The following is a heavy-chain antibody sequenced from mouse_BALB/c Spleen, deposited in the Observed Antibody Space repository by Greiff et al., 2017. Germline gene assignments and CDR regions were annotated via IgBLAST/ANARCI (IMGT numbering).Heavy chain of an antibody. Sequence: EVKLVESGGGLVKPGGSLKLSCAASGFAFSSYDMSWVRQTPEKRLEWVAYISSGGGSTYYPDTVKGRFTISRDNAKNTLYLQMSSLKSEDTAMYYCARLVDSMDYWGRGTSVTVSS. CDR3: ARLVDSMDY. CDR1: GFAFSSYD. CDR2: ISSGGGST. V-gene: IGHV5-12-1*01. J-gene: IGHJ4*01.